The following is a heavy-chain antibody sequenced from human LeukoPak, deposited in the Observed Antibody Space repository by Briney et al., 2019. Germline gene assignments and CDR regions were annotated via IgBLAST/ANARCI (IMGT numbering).Heavy chain of an antibody. CDR3: ARAEINTADFDY. J-gene: IGHJ4*02. Sequence: SETLSLTCAVYGGSFSGYYWSWIRQPAGKGLEWIGRIYTSGSTNYNPSLKSRVTMSVDTSKNQFSLKLSSVTAADTAVYYCARAEINTADFDYWGQGTLVTVSS. V-gene: IGHV4-59*10. CDR2: IYTSGST. D-gene: IGHD5-18*01. CDR1: GGSFSGYY.